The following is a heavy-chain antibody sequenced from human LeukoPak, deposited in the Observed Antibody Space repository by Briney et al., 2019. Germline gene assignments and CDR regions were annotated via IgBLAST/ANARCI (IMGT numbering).Heavy chain of an antibody. V-gene: IGHV3-53*01. J-gene: IGHJ4*02. D-gene: IGHD6-19*01. CDR1: GFTFCSSW. CDR3: ARRAVAGLLFDY. Sequence: TGGSLRLSCAASGFTFCSSWMSWVRQAPGKGLEWVSVIYSGGSTYYADSVKGRFTISRDNSKNTLYLQMNSLRAEDTAVYYCARRAVAGLLFDYWGQGTLVTVSS. CDR2: IYSGGST.